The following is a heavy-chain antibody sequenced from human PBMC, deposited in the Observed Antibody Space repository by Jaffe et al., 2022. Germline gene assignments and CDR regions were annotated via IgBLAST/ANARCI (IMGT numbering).Heavy chain of an antibody. CDR3: ARDGGEDIVPYGRNHYYYYYMDV. CDR2: INPSGGST. D-gene: IGHD2-15*01. J-gene: IGHJ6*03. CDR1: GYTFTSYY. V-gene: IGHV1-46*01. Sequence: QVQLVQSGAEVKKPGASVKVSCKASGYTFTSYYMHWVRQAPGQGLEWMGIINPSGGSTSYAQKFQGRVTMTRDTSTSTVYMELSSLRSEDTAVYYCARDGGEDIVPYGRNHYYYYYMDVWGKGTTVTVSS.